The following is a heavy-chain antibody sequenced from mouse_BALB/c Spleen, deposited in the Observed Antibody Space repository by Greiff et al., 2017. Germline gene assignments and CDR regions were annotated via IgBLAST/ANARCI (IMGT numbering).Heavy chain of an antibody. CDR3: ASGGLGRYYDYVWFAY. Sequence: EVKLMESGPGLVKPSQSLSLTCSVTGYSITSGYYWNWIRQFPGNQLEWMGYISYDGSNNYNPSLKNRISITRDTSKNQFFLKLNSVTTEDTATYYCASGGLGRYYDYVWFAYWGQGTLVTVSA. V-gene: IGHV3-6*02. J-gene: IGHJ3*01. D-gene: IGHD2-4*01. CDR1: GYSITSGYY. CDR2: ISYDGSN.